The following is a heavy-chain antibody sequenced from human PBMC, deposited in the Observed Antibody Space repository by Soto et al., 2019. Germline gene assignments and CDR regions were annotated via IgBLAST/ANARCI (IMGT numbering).Heavy chain of an antibody. J-gene: IGHJ5*02. V-gene: IGHV4-34*01. CDR2: INHSGST. CDR3: ARVPTRCWFDP. D-gene: IGHD2-2*01. Sequence: SETLSLTCAVYGGSFSGYYWSWIRQPPGKGLEWIGEINHSGSTNYNPSLKSRVTISVDTSKNQFSLKLSSVTAADTAVYYCARVPTRCWFDPWGQGTLVTVSS. CDR1: GGSFSGYY.